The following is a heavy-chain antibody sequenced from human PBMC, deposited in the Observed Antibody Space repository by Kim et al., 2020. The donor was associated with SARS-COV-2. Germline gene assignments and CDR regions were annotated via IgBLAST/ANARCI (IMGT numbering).Heavy chain of an antibody. D-gene: IGHD6-13*01. Sequence: SETLSLTCTVSGGSISSSSYYWGWIRQPPGKGLEWIGSIYYSGSTYYNPSLKSRVTISVDTSKNQFSLKLSSVTAADTAVYYCAGSSNQLQWFDPWGQGTLVTVSS. CDR2: IYYSGST. J-gene: IGHJ5*02. V-gene: IGHV4-39*01. CDR3: AGSSNQLQWFDP. CDR1: GGSISSSSYY.